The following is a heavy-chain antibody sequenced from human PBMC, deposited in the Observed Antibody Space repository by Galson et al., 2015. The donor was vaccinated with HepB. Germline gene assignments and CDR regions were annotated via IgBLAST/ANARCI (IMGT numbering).Heavy chain of an antibody. Sequence: SVKVSCKASGGTFSSYTISWVRQAPGQGLEWMGRIIPILGIANYAQKSQGRVTITADKSTSTAYMELSSLKSEDTAVYYCASGPIVGAPPPGYWGQGALVTVSS. J-gene: IGHJ4*02. CDR3: ASGPIVGAPPPGY. CDR1: GGTFSSYT. V-gene: IGHV1-69*02. CDR2: IIPILGIA. D-gene: IGHD1-26*01.